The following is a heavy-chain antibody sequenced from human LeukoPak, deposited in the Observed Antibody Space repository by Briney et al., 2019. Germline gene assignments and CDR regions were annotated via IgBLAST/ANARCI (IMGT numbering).Heavy chain of an antibody. CDR2: ISAYNGST. CDR1: GYTFTSYG. V-gene: IGHV1-18*01. CDR3: ARDLYDYVWGSYRYMSWFDP. Sequence: ASVKVSCKASGYTFTSYGISWVRQAPGQGLEWMGWISAYNGSTNYAQKLQGRVTMTTDTSTSTAYMELRSLRSDDTAVYYCARDLYDYVWGSYRYMSWFDPWGQGTLVTVSS. D-gene: IGHD3-16*02. J-gene: IGHJ5*02.